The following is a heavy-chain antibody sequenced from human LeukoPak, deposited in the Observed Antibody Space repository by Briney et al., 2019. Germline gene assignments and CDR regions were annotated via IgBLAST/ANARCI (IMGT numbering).Heavy chain of an antibody. D-gene: IGHD3-22*01. J-gene: IGHJ4*02. CDR3: ARDGYYYDSSGYYEKMYYFDY. CDR2: IYTSGGT. CDR1: GGSISSYH. V-gene: IGHV4-4*07. Sequence: PSETLSLTCTVSGGSISSYHWSWIRQPAGKGLEWIGRIYTSGGTNYNPSLKSRVTMSVDTSKNQFSLKLSSVTAADTAVYYCARDGYYYDSSGYYEKMYYFDYWGQGTLVTVPS.